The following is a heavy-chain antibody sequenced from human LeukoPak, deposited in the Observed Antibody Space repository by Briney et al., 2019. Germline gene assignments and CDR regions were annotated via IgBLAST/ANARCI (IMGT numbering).Heavy chain of an antibody. CDR1: GFTFSSYW. D-gene: IGHD6-25*01. Sequence: GGSLRLSCAASGFTFSSYWMIWVRQAPGKGLEWVANIKQDGSEKYYVDSVKGRFTISRDNAKNSLYLQMNSLRAEDTAVYYCARDLGSGWPALGYWGQGTLVTVSS. J-gene: IGHJ4*02. V-gene: IGHV3-7*01. CDR2: IKQDGSEK. CDR3: ARDLGSGWPALGY.